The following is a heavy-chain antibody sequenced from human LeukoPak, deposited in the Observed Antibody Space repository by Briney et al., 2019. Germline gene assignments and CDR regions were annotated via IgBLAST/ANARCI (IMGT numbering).Heavy chain of an antibody. D-gene: IGHD2-15*01. Sequence: GGSLRLSCAASGLTFSSYAMSWVRQAPGKGLEWVSAISGSGGSTYYADSVKGRFTISRDNSKNTLYLQMNSLRAEDTAVYYCAKDLLGYCSGGSCYSVNFFDYWGQGTLVTVSS. V-gene: IGHV3-23*01. CDR2: ISGSGGST. J-gene: IGHJ4*02. CDR3: AKDLLGYCSGGSCYSVNFFDY. CDR1: GLTFSSYA.